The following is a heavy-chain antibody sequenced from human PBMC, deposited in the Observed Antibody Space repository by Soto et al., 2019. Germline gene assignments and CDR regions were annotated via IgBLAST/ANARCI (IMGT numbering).Heavy chain of an antibody. CDR1: GFTFSSYA. Sequence: QVQLVESGGGVVQPGRSLRLSCAASGFTFSSYAMHWVRQAPGKGLEWVAVISYDGSNKYYADSVKGRFTISRENSKNTLYLQMNSLRAEDTAVYYCAITKGFWSGSLPFDYWGQGTLVTVSS. CDR2: ISYDGSNK. V-gene: IGHV3-30-3*01. D-gene: IGHD3-3*01. CDR3: AITKGFWSGSLPFDY. J-gene: IGHJ4*02.